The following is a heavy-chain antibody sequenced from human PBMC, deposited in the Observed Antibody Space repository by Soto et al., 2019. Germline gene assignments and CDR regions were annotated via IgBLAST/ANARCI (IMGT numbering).Heavy chain of an antibody. V-gene: IGHV4-59*12. Sequence: SETLSLTCTVSGGSISSYYWSWIRQPPGKGLEWIGYIYYSGSTNYNPSLKSRVTISVDTSKNQFSLKLSSVTAADTAVYYCASRITMVRGVMRAPNWFDPWGQGTLVTVSS. CDR1: GGSISSYY. D-gene: IGHD3-10*01. CDR2: IYYSGST. CDR3: ASRITMVRGVMRAPNWFDP. J-gene: IGHJ5*02.